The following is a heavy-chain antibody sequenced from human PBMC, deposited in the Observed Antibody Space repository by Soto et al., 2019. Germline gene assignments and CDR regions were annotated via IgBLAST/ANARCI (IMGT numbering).Heavy chain of an antibody. CDR3: ALGKLGYCSGGSCASSDY. CDR2: IIPIFGTA. D-gene: IGHD2-15*01. Sequence: QVQLVQSGAEVKKPGSSVKVSCKASGGTFSSYAISWVRQAPGQGLEWMGGIIPIFGTANYAQKFQGRVTITADESTSTADMELSSLRSEDTAVYYCALGKLGYCSGGSCASSDYWGQGTLVTVSS. CDR1: GGTFSSYA. J-gene: IGHJ4*02. V-gene: IGHV1-69*12.